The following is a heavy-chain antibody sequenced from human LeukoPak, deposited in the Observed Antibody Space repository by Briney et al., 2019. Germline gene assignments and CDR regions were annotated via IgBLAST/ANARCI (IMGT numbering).Heavy chain of an antibody. CDR1: GYTLTSYD. V-gene: IGHV1-8*01. J-gene: IGHJ4*02. CDR2: MNPNSGNT. D-gene: IGHD6-19*01. Sequence: GASVKVSCKASGYTLTSYDINWVRQATGQGLEWMGWMNPNSGNTGYAQKFQGRVTMTRDMSTSTVYMELSSLRSEDTAVYYCAREGSSGWYGDYWGQGTLVTVSS. CDR3: AREGSSGWYGDY.